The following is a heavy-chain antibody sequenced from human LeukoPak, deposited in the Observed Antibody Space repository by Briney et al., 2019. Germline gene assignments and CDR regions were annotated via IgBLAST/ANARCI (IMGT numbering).Heavy chain of an antibody. CDR2: INSDGSST. CDR1: GFTFSSYW. D-gene: IGHD6-6*01. Sequence: PGGSLRLSCAASGFTFSSYWMHWVRQAPGKGLVWVSRINSDGSSTSYADSVKGRFTISRDNAKNTLYLQMNSLRAEDTAVYYCPRQLGLGGMDVWGQGTTVTVSS. V-gene: IGHV3-74*01. CDR3: PRQLGLGGMDV. J-gene: IGHJ6*02.